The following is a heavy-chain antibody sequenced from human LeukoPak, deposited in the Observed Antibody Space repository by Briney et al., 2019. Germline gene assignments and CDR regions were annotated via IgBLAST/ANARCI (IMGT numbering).Heavy chain of an antibody. CDR3: ARSFDTNAFDI. J-gene: IGHJ3*02. CDR2: IYYSGNT. V-gene: IGHV4-39*01. D-gene: IGHD2/OR15-2a*01. CDR1: RGSIISSSYY. Sequence: PSETLSLTCTVSRGSIISSSYYWGWVRQPPGKGLDWIGNIYYSGNTYYNPSLKSRVTISIDTSNSQFSLKLSSVTAADTAVYYCARSFDTNAFDIWGHGTMVTVSS.